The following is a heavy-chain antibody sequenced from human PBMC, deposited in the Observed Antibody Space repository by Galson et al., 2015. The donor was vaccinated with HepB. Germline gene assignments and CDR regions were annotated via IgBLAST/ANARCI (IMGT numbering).Heavy chain of an antibody. CDR3: AKDMSSGWFPAGGWFDP. J-gene: IGHJ5*02. CDR1: GFTFDDYA. CDR2: ISWNSGSI. Sequence: SLRLSCAASGFTFDDYAMHWVRQAPGKGLEWVSGISWNSGSIGYADSVKGRFTISRDNAKNSLYLQMNSLRAEDTALYYCAKDMSSGWFPAGGWFDPWAREPWSPSPQ. D-gene: IGHD6-19*01. V-gene: IGHV3-9*01.